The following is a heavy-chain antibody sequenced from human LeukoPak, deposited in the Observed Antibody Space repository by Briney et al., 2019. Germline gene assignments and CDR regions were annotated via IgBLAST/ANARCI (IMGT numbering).Heavy chain of an antibody. CDR1: GFTFSNYG. CDR2: ISYDGSNK. V-gene: IGHV3-30*18. D-gene: IGHD2-21*01. CDR3: AKDRGLVVRIYYFDY. J-gene: IGHJ4*02. Sequence: PGRSLRLSCAASGFTFSNYGMHWVRQAPGKGLEWVAFISYDGSNKYYADSVKGRFTISRDNSKNTLYLQMNSLRAEDTGVYYCAKDRGLVVRIYYFDYWGQGTLVTVSS.